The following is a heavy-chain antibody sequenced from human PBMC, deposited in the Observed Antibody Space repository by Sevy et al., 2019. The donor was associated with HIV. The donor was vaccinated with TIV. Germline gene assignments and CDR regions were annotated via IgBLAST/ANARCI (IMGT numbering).Heavy chain of an antibody. CDR3: AKDLLQLTIKELAQDYYYGMDV. Sequence: GGSLRLTCAASGFTFSNYGIHWVRQAPGKGLEWVAITSYDGHNNYYEDSVKGRFTISRDNSKNTLYLQRNSLRAEDTAVYYCAKDLLQLTIKELAQDYYYGMDVWAQGTTVTVSS. D-gene: IGHD1-26*01. J-gene: IGHJ6*02. CDR2: TSYDGHNN. V-gene: IGHV3-30*18. CDR1: GFTFSNYG.